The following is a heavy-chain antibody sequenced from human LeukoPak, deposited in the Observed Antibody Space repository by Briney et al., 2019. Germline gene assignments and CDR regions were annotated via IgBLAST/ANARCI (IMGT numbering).Heavy chain of an antibody. CDR1: GYSFTSYW. CDR3: ARPIREGVIHAFDI. D-gene: IGHD3-10*01. Sequence: GESLKISCKGSGYSFTSYWVCWVRQMPGKGLEWMRVIYPGDSGTRYSPSFQGQVTISADKSLSTAYLQWSSLKASDTAMYYCARPIREGVIHAFDIWGQGTMVTVSS. J-gene: IGHJ3*02. CDR2: IYPGDSGT. V-gene: IGHV5-51*01.